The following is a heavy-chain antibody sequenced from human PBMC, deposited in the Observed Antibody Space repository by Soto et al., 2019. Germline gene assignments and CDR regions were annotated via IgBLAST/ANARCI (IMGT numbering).Heavy chain of an antibody. Sequence: GGSLRLSCTASGFTFGDYAMSWFRQAPGKGLEWVGFIRSKAYGGTTEYAASVKGRFTISRDDSKSIAYLQMNSLKTEDTAVYYCTRQLPTGSHFHYYYGMDVWGQGTTVTVSS. CDR2: IRSKAYGGTT. CDR1: GFTFGDYA. D-gene: IGHD1-1*01. V-gene: IGHV3-49*03. J-gene: IGHJ6*02. CDR3: TRQLPTGSHFHYYYGMDV.